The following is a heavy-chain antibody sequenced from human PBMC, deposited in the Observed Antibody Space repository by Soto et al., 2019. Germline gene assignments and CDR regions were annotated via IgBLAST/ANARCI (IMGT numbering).Heavy chain of an antibody. V-gene: IGHV5-51*03. CDR2: IYPRDSDT. CDR3: ARLFQYDITPARQPAY. CDR1: GYNFTSHW. J-gene: IGHJ1*01. D-gene: IGHD3-16*01. Sequence: PGESLKISCKGSGYNFTSHWIGWVRQMPGKGLEWLGIIYPRDSDTRYSPSFQGQVTISADKSISTAYLQWSSLKASDTAMYYCARLFQYDITPARQPAYRGQGAPVTVSS.